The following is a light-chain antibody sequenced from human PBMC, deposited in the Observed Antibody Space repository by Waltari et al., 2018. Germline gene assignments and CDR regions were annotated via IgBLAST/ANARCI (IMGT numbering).Light chain of an antibody. CDR2: DAS. Sequence: EIVLTQSPATLSLSPGERATLSCRASQSVSSYLAWYQQKPGQAPRLLIYDASNRATGIPARFSGSGSVTDFTLTISSLEPEDFAVYYCQQHNNWPLTFGQGTKVEIK. CDR3: QQHNNWPLT. CDR1: QSVSSY. V-gene: IGKV3-11*01. J-gene: IGKJ1*01.